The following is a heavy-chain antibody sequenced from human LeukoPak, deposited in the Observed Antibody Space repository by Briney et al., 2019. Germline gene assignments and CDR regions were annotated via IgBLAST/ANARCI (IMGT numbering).Heavy chain of an antibody. Sequence: PGRSLRLSCAASGFTFSSYAMSWVRQAPGKGLEWVPAISGSGGSTYYADSVKGRFTISRDNSKNTLYLQMNSLRAEDTAVYYCAKDYYDSSGYSYYYYYYYMDVWGKGTTVTVSS. CDR3: AKDYYDSSGYSYYYYYYYMDV. D-gene: IGHD3-22*01. CDR2: ISGSGGST. J-gene: IGHJ6*03. V-gene: IGHV3-23*01. CDR1: GFTFSSYA.